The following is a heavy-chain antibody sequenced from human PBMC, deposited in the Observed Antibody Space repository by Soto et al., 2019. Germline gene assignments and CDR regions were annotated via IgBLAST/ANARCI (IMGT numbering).Heavy chain of an antibody. CDR3: ASAHAALGMDV. Sequence: GGSLRLSCAASGFTFSSYSMNWVRQAPGKGLEWVSSISSSSSYIYYADSVKGRFTISRDNAKNSLYLQMNSLRAEDTAVYYCASAHAALGMDVWGQGTTVNVSS. V-gene: IGHV3-21*01. CDR1: GFTFSSYS. J-gene: IGHJ6*02. D-gene: IGHD6-25*01. CDR2: ISSSSSYI.